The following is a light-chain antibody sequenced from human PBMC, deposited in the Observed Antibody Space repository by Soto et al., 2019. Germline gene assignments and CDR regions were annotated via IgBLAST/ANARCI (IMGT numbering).Light chain of an antibody. J-gene: IGKJ1*01. CDR2: GAS. Sequence: EIVWTQSPGTLSLSPEERATLSCRASQSVDSSCLAWYHQRPGQAPRLLIYGASSRATGIPDRFSGSGSGTDFTLTISRLEPEDFAVYYCQHFGSSRGTFGQGTKVDIK. CDR3: QHFGSSRGT. V-gene: IGKV3-20*01. CDR1: QSVDSSC.